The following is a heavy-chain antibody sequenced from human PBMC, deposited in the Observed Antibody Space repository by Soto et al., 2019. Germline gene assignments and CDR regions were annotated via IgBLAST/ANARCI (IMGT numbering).Heavy chain of an antibody. CDR2: IDWDDDK. V-gene: IGHV2-70*01. CDR3: ALGESPPYYYGMDV. J-gene: IGHJ6*02. Sequence: KSGPTLVNPTQTLTLTCTFSGFSLSTSGMCVSWIRQPPGKALEWLALIDWDDDKYYSTSLKTRLTISKDTSKNQVVLTMTNMDPVDTATYYCALGESPPYYYGMDVWGQGTTVTVSS. CDR1: GFSLSTSGMC. D-gene: IGHD3-10*01.